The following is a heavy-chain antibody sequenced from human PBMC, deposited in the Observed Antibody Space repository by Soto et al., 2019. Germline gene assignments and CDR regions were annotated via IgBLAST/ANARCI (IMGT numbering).Heavy chain of an antibody. V-gene: IGHV4-31*03. CDR3: ARGVVANWGRENWFDP. J-gene: IGHJ5*02. Sequence: SETLSLTCSVSGASISRGAYYWSWIRQHPGKGLEWIGNIYYSGSAYYNPSLKSRVTISVDTSQNQFSLKLSSVTAADTAVYYCARGVVANWGRENWFDPWGQGTLVTVSS. CDR1: GASISRGAYY. CDR2: IYYSGSA. D-gene: IGHD7-27*01.